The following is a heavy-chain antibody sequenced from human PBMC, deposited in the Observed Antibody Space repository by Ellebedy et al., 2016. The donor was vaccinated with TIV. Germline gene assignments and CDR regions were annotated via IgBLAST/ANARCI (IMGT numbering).Heavy chain of an antibody. CDR1: GFTFPFYA. V-gene: IGHV3-30*04. CDR3: ARDFGVPGHPLDS. Sequence: PGGSLRLSCAASGFTFPFYAMHWVRQAPGKGLEWVALISADGHVQRYADSVRGRFTISRDNSKKTLFLEMNSLRPDEAAVYYCARDFGVPGHPLDSWGQGTLVIVSS. CDR2: ISADGHVQ. J-gene: IGHJ4*02. D-gene: IGHD3-10*01.